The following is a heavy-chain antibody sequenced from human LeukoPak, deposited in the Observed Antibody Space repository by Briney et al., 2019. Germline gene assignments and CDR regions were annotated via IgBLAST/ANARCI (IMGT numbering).Heavy chain of an antibody. D-gene: IGHD5-18*01. Sequence: QAGGSLRLSCAASGFTFTTYEMNWVRQAPGKGLEWVSYISNSGDTISYADSVKGRFTISRDNAKNSLSLQMNSLRAEDTAVYYCARYKIQLWRRGPLDYWGQGTLVTVSS. V-gene: IGHV3-48*03. CDR2: ISNSGDTI. CDR1: GFTFTTYE. J-gene: IGHJ4*02. CDR3: ARYKIQLWRRGPLDY.